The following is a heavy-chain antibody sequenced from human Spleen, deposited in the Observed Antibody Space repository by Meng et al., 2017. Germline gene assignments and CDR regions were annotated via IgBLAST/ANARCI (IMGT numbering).Heavy chain of an antibody. J-gene: IGHJ4*02. V-gene: IGHV3-7*04. CDR3: ARGHWSFDL. Sequence: GESLKISCAASGFTFSSYWMSWVRQAPGKGLEWAANIKQDGSEKYYVDSVKGRFTISRDNAKNSLYLQMNSLRAEDTAVYYCARGHWSFDLWGQGTLVTVSS. D-gene: IGHD2-8*02. CDR1: GFTFSSYW. CDR2: IKQDGSEK.